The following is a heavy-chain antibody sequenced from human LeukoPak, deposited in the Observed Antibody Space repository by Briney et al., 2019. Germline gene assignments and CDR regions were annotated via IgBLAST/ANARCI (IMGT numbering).Heavy chain of an antibody. CDR2: IKPSGGST. CDR3: ARGTTDAY. Sequence: ASVKVSCKASGYTFTSYYIDWVRQTPGQGLEWMGVIKPSGGSTRYAQKFQGRVTMTGDPSTRTVYMELSSLTSDDTAVYYCARGTTDAYWGQGTPVTVSP. J-gene: IGHJ4*02. D-gene: IGHD1-1*01. V-gene: IGHV1-46*01. CDR1: GYTFTSYY.